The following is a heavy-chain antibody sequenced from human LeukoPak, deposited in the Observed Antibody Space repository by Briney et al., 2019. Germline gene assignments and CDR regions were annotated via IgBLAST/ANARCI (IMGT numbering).Heavy chain of an antibody. V-gene: IGHV1-69*04. D-gene: IGHD3-10*01. CDR1: GYTFSIYD. CDR3: ARDLHARGVIIGD. CDR2: IIPILGIA. J-gene: IGHJ4*02. Sequence: ASVKVSCKASGYTFSIYDINWVRQAPGQGLEWMGRIIPILGIANYAQKFQGRVTITADKSTSTAYMELSSLRSEDTAVYYCARDLHARGVIIGDWGQGTLVTVSS.